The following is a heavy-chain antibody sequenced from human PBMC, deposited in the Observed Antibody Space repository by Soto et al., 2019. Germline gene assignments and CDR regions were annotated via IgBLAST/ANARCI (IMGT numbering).Heavy chain of an antibody. Sequence: SETLALTFAVSDGSISSCCYSWSWIRQPPGKGLEWIGYIYHSGSTYYNPSLKSRVTISVDRSKNQFSLKLSSVTAADTAVYYCARRNIAAAGRDYYSYGMDVCGQGTTVTVS. CDR1: DGSISSCCYS. CDR3: ARRNIAAAGRDYYSYGMDV. V-gene: IGHV4-30-2*01. CDR2: IYHSGST. D-gene: IGHD6-13*01. J-gene: IGHJ6*02.